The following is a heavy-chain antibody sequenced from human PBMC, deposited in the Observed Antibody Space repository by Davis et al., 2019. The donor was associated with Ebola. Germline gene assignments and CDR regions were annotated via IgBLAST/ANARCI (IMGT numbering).Heavy chain of an antibody. Sequence: GESLKISCAASGFTFTSYAMSWVRQAPGKGLEWVSGISGDGRSTDYADSEKGRFTISRDNSQNTLYLQMNSLRAEDTAVYYCAKVGATDSWFFDYWGQGTLFTVPS. D-gene: IGHD1-26*01. CDR3: AKVGATDSWFFDY. J-gene: IGHJ4*02. CDR1: GFTFTSYA. CDR2: ISGDGRST. V-gene: IGHV3-23*01.